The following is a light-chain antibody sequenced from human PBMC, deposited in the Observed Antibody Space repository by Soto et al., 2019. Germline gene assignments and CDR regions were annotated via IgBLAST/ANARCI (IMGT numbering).Light chain of an antibody. CDR1: QSLLDSDGYNY. Sequence: DIVMTQSQISLPVTPGEPASISCRSSQSLLDSDGYNYLDWYLQKPGQSPQLLIYLGSNRATGVPDRFSGSGSGTDFTLKISRVEAEDVGVYYCMQALQTGYTFGQGTKVDIK. V-gene: IGKV2-28*01. CDR2: LGS. J-gene: IGKJ2*01. CDR3: MQALQTGYT.